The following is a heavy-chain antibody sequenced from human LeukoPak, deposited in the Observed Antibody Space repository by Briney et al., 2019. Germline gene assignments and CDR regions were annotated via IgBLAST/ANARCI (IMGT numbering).Heavy chain of an antibody. D-gene: IGHD6-19*01. CDR1: GGTFSSYA. CDR3: ARVPEAVAGTIGAY. J-gene: IGHJ4*02. Sequence: GASAKVSCKASGGTFSSYAISWVRQAPGQGLEWMGGIIPIFGTANYAQKFQGRVTITADESTSTAYMELSSLRSEDTAVYYCARVPEAVAGTIGAYWGQGTLVTVSS. V-gene: IGHV1-69*13. CDR2: IIPIFGTA.